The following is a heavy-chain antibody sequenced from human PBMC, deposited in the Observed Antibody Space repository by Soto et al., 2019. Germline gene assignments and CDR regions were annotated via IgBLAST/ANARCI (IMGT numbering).Heavy chain of an antibody. J-gene: IGHJ5*02. D-gene: IGHD2-2*01. V-gene: IGHV3-15*01. CDR1: GFTFSNAW. CDR2: IKSKTDGGTT. Sequence: GGSLRLSCAASGFTFSNAWMSWVRQAPGKGLEWVGRIKSKTDGGTTDYAAPVKGRFTISKDDYKNTLDLQMNSLKTEDTAVYYCTTDIVVVPAAMPDFFAWFDPWGQGTLVTVSS. CDR3: TTDIVVVPAAMPDFFAWFDP.